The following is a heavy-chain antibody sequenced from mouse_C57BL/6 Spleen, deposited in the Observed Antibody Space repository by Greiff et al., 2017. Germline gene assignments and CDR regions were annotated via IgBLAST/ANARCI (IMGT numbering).Heavy chain of an antibody. D-gene: IGHD2-4*01. CDR3: ARGGLWFAY. CDR1: GYAFSRSW. CDR2: IYPGDGDT. V-gene: IGHV1-82*01. J-gene: IGHJ3*01. Sequence: VQLQESGPELVKPGASVKISCKASGYAFSRSWMNWVKQRPGKGLEWIGRIYPGDGDTNYNGKFKGKATLTADKSSSTAYMQLSSLTSEDSAVYFCARGGLWFAYWGQGTLVTVSA.